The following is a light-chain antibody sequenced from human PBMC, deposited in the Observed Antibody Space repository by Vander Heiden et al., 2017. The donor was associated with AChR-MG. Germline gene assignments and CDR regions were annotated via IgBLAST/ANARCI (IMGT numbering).Light chain of an antibody. CDR1: SYNIGGGYL. CDR3: QSYDSSLSGVV. CDR2: DIN. J-gene: IGLJ3*02. Sequence: QSVLTPPPALPGAPAPWVTISCTGGSYNIGGGYLVHWYQQLPGKAPKLLIYDINKRPSGIPDRFSGSKSGTTASLAITGLQAEDEADYYCQSYDSSLSGVVFGGGTKLTVL. V-gene: IGLV1-40*01.